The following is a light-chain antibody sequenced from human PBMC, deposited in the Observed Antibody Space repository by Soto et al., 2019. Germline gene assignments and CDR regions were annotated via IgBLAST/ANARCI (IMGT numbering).Light chain of an antibody. CDR2: GNN. CDR1: SSNIGAGYD. V-gene: IGLV1-40*01. Sequence: QSVLTQPPSVSGAPGQRVTISCTGSSSNIGAGYDVHWYQQFPGTAPKLLIYGNNNRPSGVPDRFSGSKSGTSASLAITGRQSEDEADFYCQSYDGSLSGSVFGTGTKVTVL. J-gene: IGLJ1*01. CDR3: QSYDGSLSGSV.